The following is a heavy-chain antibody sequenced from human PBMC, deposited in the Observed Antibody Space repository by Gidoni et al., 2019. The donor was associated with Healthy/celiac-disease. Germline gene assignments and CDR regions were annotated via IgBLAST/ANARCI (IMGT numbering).Heavy chain of an antibody. Sequence: QVQLQESGPGLVKPSETLSLTCPVSGGSISSYYWSWIRQPPGKGLEWIGYIYYSGSTNYNPSLKSRVTISVDTSKNQFSLKLSSVTAADTAVYYCARANFDWLLPIFDYWGQGTLVTVSS. V-gene: IGHV4-59*01. CDR2: IYYSGST. CDR3: ARANFDWLLPIFDY. J-gene: IGHJ4*02. CDR1: GGSISSYY. D-gene: IGHD3-9*01.